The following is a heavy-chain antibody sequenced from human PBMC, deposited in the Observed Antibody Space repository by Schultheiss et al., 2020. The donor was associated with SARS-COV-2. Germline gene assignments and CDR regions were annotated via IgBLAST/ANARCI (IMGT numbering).Heavy chain of an antibody. CDR2: IKSKTDGGTT. CDR3: ASEANSYGYFDY. V-gene: IGHV3-15*07. J-gene: IGHJ4*02. D-gene: IGHD5-18*01. CDR1: GFTFSNAW. Sequence: GGSLRLSCAASGFTFSNAWMNWVRQAPGKGLEWVGRIKSKTDGGTTDYAAPVKGRFTISRDNAKNTLYLQMNSLRAEDTAVYYCASEANSYGYFDYWGQGTLVTVSS.